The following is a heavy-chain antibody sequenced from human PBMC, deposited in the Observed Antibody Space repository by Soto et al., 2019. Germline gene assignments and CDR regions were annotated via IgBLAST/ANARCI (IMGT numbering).Heavy chain of an antibody. J-gene: IGHJ2*01. D-gene: IGHD4-17*01. V-gene: IGHV1-69*08. Sequence: QDQLVQSGAEVKKPGSSVKVSCKAFGGPFSSHTFSWVRQAPGQGLEWMGRIIPALGTTTYAQKFQGRVAITADESVTTVYMELNSLRTEDTAVYYCARPDFGDYWYFYLWGRGTLVTVSP. CDR2: IIPALGTT. CDR1: GGPFSSHT. CDR3: ARPDFGDYWYFYL.